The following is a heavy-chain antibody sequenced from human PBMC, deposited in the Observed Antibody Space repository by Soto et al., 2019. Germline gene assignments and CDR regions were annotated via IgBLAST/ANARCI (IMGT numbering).Heavy chain of an antibody. D-gene: IGHD5-12*01. Sequence: SETLSLTCTVSGGSISSYYWSWIRQPPGKGLEWIGYIYYSGSTNYNPSLKSRVTISVDTSKNQFSLKLSSVTAADTAVYYCARDYSGYDKGIYDYWGQGTLVTVSS. V-gene: IGHV4-59*01. CDR3: ARDYSGYDKGIYDY. CDR1: GGSISSYY. CDR2: IYYSGST. J-gene: IGHJ4*02.